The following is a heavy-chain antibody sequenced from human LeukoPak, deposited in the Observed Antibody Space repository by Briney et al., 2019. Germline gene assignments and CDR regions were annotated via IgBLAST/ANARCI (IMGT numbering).Heavy chain of an antibody. V-gene: IGHV4-59*02. CDR1: GGSVSDYY. CDR3: ASNTGTVFDY. Sequence: SETLSLTCTVSGGSVSDYYWSWIRQSPGKGLEWIGYIYYTGTSYNPSLKSRVTISLEMSKHQFSLDLTSVTAADTAVYYCASNTGTVFDYWGQGALVTVSS. CDR2: IYYTGT. J-gene: IGHJ4*02. D-gene: IGHD7-27*01.